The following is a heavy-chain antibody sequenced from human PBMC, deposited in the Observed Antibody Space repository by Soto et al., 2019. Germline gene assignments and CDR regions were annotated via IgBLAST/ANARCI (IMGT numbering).Heavy chain of an antibody. V-gene: IGHV1-18*01. CDR3: ARGRYGDY. J-gene: IGHJ4*02. D-gene: IGHD1-1*01. Sequence: QVHLVQSGAEVKKPGASVKVSCKGSGYIFTTYGITWVRQAPGQGLEWMGWISAHNGNTNYAQKLXGRVTVTXXXSTXTAYMELRNLRSDDTAVYYCARGRYGDYWGQGALVTVSS. CDR1: GYIFTTYG. CDR2: ISAHNGNT.